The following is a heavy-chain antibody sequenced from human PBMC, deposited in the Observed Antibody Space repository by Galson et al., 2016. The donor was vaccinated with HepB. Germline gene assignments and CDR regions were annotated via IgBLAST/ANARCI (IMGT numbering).Heavy chain of an antibody. J-gene: IGHJ4*02. Sequence: SVKVSCTASGGIFSSYAMSWVRQAPGNGLEWVGGISRMFGTVNYARKFQGRVTISADDSASTVYMELSGLRSDDTAVYYCARSQIVATFTGFAYWGQGTRVTVSP. CDR3: ARSQIVATFTGFAY. D-gene: IGHD5-12*01. CDR2: ISRMFGTV. CDR1: GGIFSSYA. V-gene: IGHV1-69*13.